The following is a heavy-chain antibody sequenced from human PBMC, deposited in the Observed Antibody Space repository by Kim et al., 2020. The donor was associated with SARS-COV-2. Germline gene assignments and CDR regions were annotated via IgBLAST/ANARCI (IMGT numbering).Heavy chain of an antibody. D-gene: IGHD3-16*01. CDR1: GFTFSSYW. J-gene: IGHJ6*02. V-gene: IGHV3-74*01. CDR2: INTDESDT. Sequence: GGSLRLSCAASGFTFSSYWMHWVRQAPGKGLVWVSRINTDESDTAYAAAVKGLFTICGDNSRKPLALQMSRLRAENTPVYYGTRDSFQGAYDYGMDVWG. CDR3: TRDSFQGAYDYGMDV.